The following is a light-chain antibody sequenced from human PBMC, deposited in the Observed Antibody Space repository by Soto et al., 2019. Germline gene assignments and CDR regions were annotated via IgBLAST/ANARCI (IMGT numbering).Light chain of an antibody. Sequence: DIQMTQSPSSLSASVGDRVTITCRASQTINKNLNWYQQKPGQAPNLLIYSASDFQSGVPSRFSGSGSGTEFTLTISSLQSEDFATYYCQQSYSIPRLTFGPGTRVEIK. J-gene: IGKJ3*01. CDR2: SAS. V-gene: IGKV1-39*01. CDR1: QTINKN. CDR3: QQSYSIPRLT.